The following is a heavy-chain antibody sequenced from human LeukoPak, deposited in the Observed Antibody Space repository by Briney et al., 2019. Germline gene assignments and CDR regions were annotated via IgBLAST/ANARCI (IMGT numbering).Heavy chain of an antibody. Sequence: GGSLRLSCAASGFTFSSYAMSWVRQAPGKGLEWVSAISGSGGSTYYADSVEGRFTISRDNSKNTLYLQMNSLRAEDTAVYYCAKDRQRWLQWYFDYWGQGTLVTVSS. CDR1: GFTFSSYA. D-gene: IGHD5-24*01. J-gene: IGHJ4*02. CDR3: AKDRQRWLQWYFDY. CDR2: ISGSGGST. V-gene: IGHV3-23*01.